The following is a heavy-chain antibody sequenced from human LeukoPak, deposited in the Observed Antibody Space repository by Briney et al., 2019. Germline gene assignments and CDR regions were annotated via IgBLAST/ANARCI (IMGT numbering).Heavy chain of an antibody. CDR2: IYYSGST. Sequence: PSETLSLTCTVSGGSISSSSYYWGWIRQPPGKGLEWIGSIYYSGSTYYNPSLKSRVTISVDTSKNQFSLKLSSVTAADTAVYYCARLRSSLYQLLSGRNWFDPWGQGTLVTVSS. D-gene: IGHD2-2*01. V-gene: IGHV4-39*07. CDR1: GGSISSSSYY. CDR3: ARLRSSLYQLLSGRNWFDP. J-gene: IGHJ5*02.